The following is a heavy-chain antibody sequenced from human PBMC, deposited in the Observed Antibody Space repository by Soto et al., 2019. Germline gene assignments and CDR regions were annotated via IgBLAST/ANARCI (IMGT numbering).Heavy chain of an antibody. Sequence: ASVKVSCKASGYTFTSYYMHWVRQAPGQGLEWMGIINPSGGSTSYAQKFQGRVTMTRDTSTNTVYMELSSLRSEDTAVYYCARDAAVGLFDYWGQGTLVTVSS. J-gene: IGHJ4*02. CDR3: ARDAAVGLFDY. D-gene: IGHD1-26*01. V-gene: IGHV1-46*01. CDR2: INPSGGST. CDR1: GYTFTSYY.